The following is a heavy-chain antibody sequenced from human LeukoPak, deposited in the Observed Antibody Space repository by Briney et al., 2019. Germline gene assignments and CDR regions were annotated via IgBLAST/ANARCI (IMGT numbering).Heavy chain of an antibody. J-gene: IGHJ4*02. D-gene: IGHD6-13*01. CDR1: GFTFSGSA. V-gene: IGHV3-73*01. Sequence: GGSLRLSCAASGFTFSGSAMHWVRQAAGKGLEWVGRIRSKANSYATAYAASVKGRFTISRDDSKNTAYLQMNSLKTEDTAVYYCTCIVAAADYWGQGTLVTVSS. CDR3: TCIVAAADY. CDR2: IRSKANSYAT.